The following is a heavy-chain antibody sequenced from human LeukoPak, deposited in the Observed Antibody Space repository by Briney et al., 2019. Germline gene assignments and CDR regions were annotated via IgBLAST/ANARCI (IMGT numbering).Heavy chain of an antibody. Sequence: GGSLRLSCAASGFTFSSYSMNCVPQAPGKGLEWVSSISSSSSYIYYADSVKGRFTISRKNAKTSLYLQINRLRVEDMGLYYWEKVAHNSSPFYSDSWGQGTLVTVSS. V-gene: IGHV3-21*04. CDR2: ISSSSSYI. CDR3: EKVAHNSSPFYSDS. CDR1: GFTFSSYS. J-gene: IGHJ4*02. D-gene: IGHD6-6*01.